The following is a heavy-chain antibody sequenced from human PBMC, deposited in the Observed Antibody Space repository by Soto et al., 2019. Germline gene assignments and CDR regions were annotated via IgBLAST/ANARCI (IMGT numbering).Heavy chain of an antibody. CDR2: IWYDGSNK. CDR1: GFTFRNYG. J-gene: IGHJ2*01. CDR3: TRDVSSRYFDL. Sequence: QVQLVESGGGVVQPGGSLRLSCAASGFTFRNYGMHWVRQAPGKGLEWVALIWYDGSNKYYADSVKGRFTISRDNSKNTLHLQMNSLRADDTAVYYCTRDVSSRYFDLWGRGSLVTVSS. V-gene: IGHV3-33*01.